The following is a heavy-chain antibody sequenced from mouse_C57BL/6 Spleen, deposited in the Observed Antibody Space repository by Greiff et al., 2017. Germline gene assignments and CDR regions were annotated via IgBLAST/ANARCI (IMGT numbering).Heavy chain of an antibody. CDR3: ARGGYGYDEGYFDV. V-gene: IGHV1-80*01. CDR1: GYAFSSYW. D-gene: IGHD2-2*01. CDR2: IYPGDGDT. Sequence: QVQLQQSGAELVKPGASVKISCKASGYAFSSYWMNWVKQRPGKGLEWIGQIYPGDGDTNYNGKFKGKATLTADKSSSTAYMQLSSLTSEDSAVYFCARGGYGYDEGYFDVWGTGTTVTVSS. J-gene: IGHJ1*03.